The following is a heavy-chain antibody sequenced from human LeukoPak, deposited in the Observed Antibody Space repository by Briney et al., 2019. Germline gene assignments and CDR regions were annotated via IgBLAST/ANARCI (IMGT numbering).Heavy chain of an antibody. Sequence: GGSLRLSCAASGFTFTSYSMSWVRQAPGKGLEWVSFISSSSSYIYYADSVKGRFTISRDNSKNTLYLQMNSLRVEDTAVYYCASAPITMVRGVTGWGWFDPWGQGTLVTVSS. D-gene: IGHD3-10*01. CDR2: ISSSSSYI. CDR1: GFTFTSYS. J-gene: IGHJ5*02. CDR3: ASAPITMVRGVTGWGWFDP. V-gene: IGHV3-21*01.